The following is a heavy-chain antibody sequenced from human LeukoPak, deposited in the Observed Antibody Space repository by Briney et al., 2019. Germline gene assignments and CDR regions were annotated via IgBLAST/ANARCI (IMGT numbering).Heavy chain of an antibody. J-gene: IGHJ4*02. Sequence: ASVKVSCKASGYTFTSYGISWVRQAPGQGLEWMGWISAYNGNTNYAQKLQGRVTMTIDTSTSTAYMELRSLRSDDTAVYYCARPSRPYSSGWEFDYWGQGTLVTVSS. V-gene: IGHV1-18*01. CDR2: ISAYNGNT. CDR1: GYTFTSYG. D-gene: IGHD6-19*01. CDR3: ARPSRPYSSGWEFDY.